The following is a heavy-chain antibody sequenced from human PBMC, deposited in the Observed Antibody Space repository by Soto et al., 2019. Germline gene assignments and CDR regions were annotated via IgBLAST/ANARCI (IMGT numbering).Heavy chain of an antibody. J-gene: IGHJ6*03. CDR1: GFAFNTYA. CDR2: ISSSGGST. D-gene: IGHD3-3*01. Sequence: GGSLRLSCAASGFAFNTYAMHWVRQAPGKGLECVSAISSSGGSTYYANSVKGRFTISRDNSKNTLYLQMGSLRAEDMAVYYCARILEWLGPGYHMDVWGKGTTVTVSS. CDR3: ARILEWLGPGYHMDV. V-gene: IGHV3-64*01.